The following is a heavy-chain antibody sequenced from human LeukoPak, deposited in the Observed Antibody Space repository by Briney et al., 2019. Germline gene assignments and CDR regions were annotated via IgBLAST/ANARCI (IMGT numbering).Heavy chain of an antibody. J-gene: IGHJ6*02. Sequence: PGGSLRLSCAASGFTFGNYARNWVRQAPGKGLEWVSTISGNGAFTYYADSVQGRFTISRDNSKTTLSVQMNSLRADDTAIYYYAKEYCSGDNCHSYGMDVWGQGTTVTVSS. D-gene: IGHD2-15*01. CDR3: AKEYCSGDNCHSYGMDV. V-gene: IGHV3-23*01. CDR2: ISGNGAFT. CDR1: GFTFGNYA.